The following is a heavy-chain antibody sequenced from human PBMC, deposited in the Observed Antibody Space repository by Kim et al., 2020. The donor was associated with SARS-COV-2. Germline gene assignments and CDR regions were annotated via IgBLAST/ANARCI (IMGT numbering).Heavy chain of an antibody. D-gene: IGHD3-10*01. J-gene: IGHJ3*02. CDR3: AKTYYYGSGSRPAGAFDI. CDR1: GCTFDDYA. CDR2: ISWNSGSI. V-gene: IGHV3-9*01. Sequence: GGSLRLSCAASGCTFDDYAMHWVRQAPGKGLEWVSGISWNSGSIGYADSVKGRFTISRDNAKNSLYLQMNSLRAEDTALYYCAKTYYYGSGSRPAGAFDIWGQGTMVTVSS.